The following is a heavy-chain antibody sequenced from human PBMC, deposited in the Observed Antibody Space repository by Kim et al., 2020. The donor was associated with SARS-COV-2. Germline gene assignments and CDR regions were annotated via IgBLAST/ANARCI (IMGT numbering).Heavy chain of an antibody. CDR3: TRDPDYGGHSPYFDY. J-gene: IGHJ4*02. Sequence: GGSLRLSCTASGFTFGDYAMSWFRQAPGKGLECVGFIRDNAYGGTTEDAASVKGRFTISSDDYKSIAYLQMNSMKTEDTAVYYCTRDPDYGGHSPYFDYWGQGTLVTVSS. D-gene: IGHD4-17*01. CDR2: IRDNAYGGTT. CDR1: GFTFGDYA. V-gene: IGHV3-49*03.